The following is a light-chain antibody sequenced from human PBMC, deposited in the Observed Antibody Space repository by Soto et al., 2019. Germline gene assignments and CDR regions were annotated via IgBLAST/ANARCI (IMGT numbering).Light chain of an antibody. V-gene: IGLV1-44*01. J-gene: IGLJ2*01. Sequence: QSVLTQPPSASGTPGQRVTISCSGSSSNIGSNTVNWYQQLPGTAPKLLIYSNNQRPSGVPDRLSGSKSGTSASLAISGIQSEDEADYYCAAWDDSLNVVVFGGGTKLTVL. CDR3: AAWDDSLNVVV. CDR2: SNN. CDR1: SSNIGSNT.